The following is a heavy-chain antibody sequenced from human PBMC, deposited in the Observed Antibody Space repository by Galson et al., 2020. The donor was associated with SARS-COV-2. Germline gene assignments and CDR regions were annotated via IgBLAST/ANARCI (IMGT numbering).Heavy chain of an antibody. V-gene: IGHV3-20*04. CDR2: INWNGGST. J-gene: IGHJ6*02. CDR3: ARVRYSSSGYYYGMDV. D-gene: IGHD6-13*01. CDR1: GFTFDDYG. Sequence: GESLKISCAASGFTFDDYGMSWVRQAPGKGLEWVSGINWNGGSTGYADSVKGRFTISRDNAKNSLYLQMNSLRAEDTALYYCARVRYSSSGYYYGMDVWGQGTTVTVSS.